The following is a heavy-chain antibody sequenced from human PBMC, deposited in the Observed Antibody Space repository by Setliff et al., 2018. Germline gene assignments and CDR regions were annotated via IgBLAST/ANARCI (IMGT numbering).Heavy chain of an antibody. CDR2: LIPMFGTP. V-gene: IGHV1-69*05. CDR3: ARSPALLGIVYLDP. J-gene: IGHJ5*02. CDR1: GDSFSNYA. Sequence: SVKVSCKASGDSFSNYAISWVRQAPGQGLEWMGGLIPMFGTPGYAQKFQDRVTITTDESTSTAYMELNSLTSEDTAVYYCARSPALLGIVYLDPWGQGTRVT. D-gene: IGHD2-15*01.